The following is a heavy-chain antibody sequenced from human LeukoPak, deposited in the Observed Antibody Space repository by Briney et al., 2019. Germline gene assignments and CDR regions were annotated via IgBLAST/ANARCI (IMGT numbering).Heavy chain of an antibody. Sequence: GASVKVSCKASGGTFSSYAISWVRQAPGQGLERMGGIIPIFGTANYAQKFQGRVTITAGESTSTAYMELSSLRSEDTAVYYCARDHGDILTGYFDYWGQGTLVTVSS. CDR2: IIPIFGTA. CDR1: GGTFSSYA. D-gene: IGHD3-9*01. J-gene: IGHJ4*02. V-gene: IGHV1-69*13. CDR3: ARDHGDILTGYFDY.